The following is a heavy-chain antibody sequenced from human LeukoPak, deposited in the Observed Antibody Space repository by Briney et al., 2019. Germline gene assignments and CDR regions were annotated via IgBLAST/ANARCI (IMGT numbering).Heavy chain of an antibody. CDR1: GYSFTIYC. CDR3: ARGLLHSDY. V-gene: IGHV1-46*01. Sequence: ASVKVSCKASGYSFTIYCMHWVRQAPGQGLEWMGTINPSGGSTNYAQKFQGRVTMTRDTSTSIVYMDLSSLTSEDTAVYYCARGLLHSDYWGQGTLVTVSS. J-gene: IGHJ4*02. CDR2: INPSGGST.